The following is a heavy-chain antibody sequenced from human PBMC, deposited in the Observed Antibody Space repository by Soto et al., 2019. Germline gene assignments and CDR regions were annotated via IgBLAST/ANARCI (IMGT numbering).Heavy chain of an antibody. CDR3: ARDSWGFDC. Sequence: QVELVESGGGVVQPGTSLRLSCAASGFIFRNYAMHWVRQAPGKGLEWVADISSDERNIHYPDSVKGRFTISRDNSKNTLFLQMNNLRAEDTAMYYCARDSWGFDCWGQGTLVTVSS. J-gene: IGHJ4*02. V-gene: IGHV3-30*04. CDR1: GFIFRNYA. CDR2: ISSDERNI. D-gene: IGHD2-15*01.